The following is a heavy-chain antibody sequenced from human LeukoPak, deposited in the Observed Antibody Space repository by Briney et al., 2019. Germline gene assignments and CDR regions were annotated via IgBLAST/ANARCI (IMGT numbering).Heavy chain of an antibody. CDR1: GGSFSGYY. J-gene: IGHJ6*03. D-gene: IGHD2-15*01. V-gene: IGHV4-34*01. CDR3: ARGWCSGGSCYSSFAFRNYYYYYMDV. Sequence: SETLSLTCALYGGSFSGYYWSWIRQPPGKGLEWIGEINHSGSTDYYPSLKSRVTISVDTSKNQFSLKLSSVTAADTAVYYCARGWCSGGSCYSSFAFRNYYYYYMDVWGKGTTVTVSS. CDR2: INHSGST.